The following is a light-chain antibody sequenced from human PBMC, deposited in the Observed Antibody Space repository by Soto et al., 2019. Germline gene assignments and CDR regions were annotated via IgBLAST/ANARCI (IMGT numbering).Light chain of an antibody. CDR2: GAS. CDR1: QSVSSDY. J-gene: IGKJ2*03. Sequence: EIVLTQSPGTLSLSPGERATLSSSASQSVSSDYLAWYQQKPGQAPRLLIYGASSRAAGIPDRFSGSGSGTDFTLTISRLETEDFAVYYCHQYGRSPMHSFGQGTKLEIK. V-gene: IGKV3-20*01. CDR3: HQYGRSPMHS.